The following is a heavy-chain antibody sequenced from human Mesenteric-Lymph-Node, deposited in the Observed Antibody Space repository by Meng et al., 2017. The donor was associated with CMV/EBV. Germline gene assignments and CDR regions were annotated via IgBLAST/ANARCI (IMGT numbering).Heavy chain of an antibody. J-gene: IGHJ6*02. Sequence: SETLSLTCTVSGDSVSSRTYYWNWIRQPPGQGLEWIGFIYNSGTTNYNPSLKSRVTISVDTSKNQFSLKLSSVTAADTAVYYCARGPYYDFWSGYLEGNYYYYGMDVWGQGTTVTVSS. CDR2: IYNSGTT. CDR1: GDSVSSRTYY. CDR3: ARGPYYDFWSGYLEGNYYYYGMDV. D-gene: IGHD3-3*01. V-gene: IGHV4-61*01.